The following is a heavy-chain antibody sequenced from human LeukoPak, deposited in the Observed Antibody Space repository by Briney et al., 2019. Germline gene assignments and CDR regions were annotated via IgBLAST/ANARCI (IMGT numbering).Heavy chain of an antibody. CDR3: ARESTRDGYNGFDY. D-gene: IGHD5-24*01. Sequence: SETLSHTCAVYGGSFSGYYWSWIRQPPGKGLEWIGEINHSGSTNYNPSLKSRVTISVDTSKNQFSLKLSSVTAADTAVYYCARESTRDGYNGFDYWGQGTLVTVSS. CDR1: GGSFSGYY. J-gene: IGHJ4*02. CDR2: INHSGST. V-gene: IGHV4-34*01.